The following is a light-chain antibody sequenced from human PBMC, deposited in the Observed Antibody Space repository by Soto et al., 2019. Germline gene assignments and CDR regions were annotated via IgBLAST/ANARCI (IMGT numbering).Light chain of an antibody. CDR3: QQRSNWLWT. CDR1: QSVNSNY. J-gene: IGKJ1*01. CDR2: DAS. V-gene: IGKV3-11*01. Sequence: DIVLTQSPGTLSLSPGERATLSCRSSQSVNSNYLAWYQQKPGQAPRLLIYDASNRATGIPARFSGSGSGTDFTLTISSLEPEDFAVYYCQQRSNWLWTFGQGTKVDIK.